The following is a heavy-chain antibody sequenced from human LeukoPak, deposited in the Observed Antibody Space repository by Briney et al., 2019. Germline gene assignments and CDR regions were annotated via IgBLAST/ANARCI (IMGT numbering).Heavy chain of an antibody. CDR3: ARRLLTATSGFHWYFDL. Sequence: GGSLRLSCAASGFTVSSNYMSWVRHAPGKGLEWVSVVYSGGNTYHADSVRGRFTISRDNSKNTLYLQMNSLSAEGTAVYYCARRLLTATSGFHWYFDLWGRGTLVTVSS. CDR2: VYSGGNT. V-gene: IGHV3-66*01. D-gene: IGHD4-17*01. J-gene: IGHJ2*01. CDR1: GFTVSSNY.